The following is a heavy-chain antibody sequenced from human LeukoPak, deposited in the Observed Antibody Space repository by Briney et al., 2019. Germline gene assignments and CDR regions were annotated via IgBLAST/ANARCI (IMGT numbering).Heavy chain of an antibody. D-gene: IGHD6-19*01. J-gene: IGHJ4*02. CDR1: GFTFSAYW. Sequence: QPGGSLRVSCAASGFTFSAYWMHWVRQGPGKGLVWVSRINSDGSSTSYADSVKGRFTISRDNAKNTLYLQMNSLRAEDTAVYFCARGFFLDSSGPKDWGQGTLVTVSS. CDR2: INSDGSST. V-gene: IGHV3-74*01. CDR3: ARGFFLDSSGPKD.